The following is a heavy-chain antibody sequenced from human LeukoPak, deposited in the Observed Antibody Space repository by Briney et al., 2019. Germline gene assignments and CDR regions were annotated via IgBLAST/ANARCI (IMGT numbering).Heavy chain of an antibody. CDR2: ISAYNGNT. J-gene: IGHJ6*03. Sequence: ASVKVSCKASGYTFTSYGISWVRQAPGQGLEWMGWISAYNGNTNYAQKLQGRVTMTTDTSTSTAYMELRSLRSEDTAVYYCARVVEQWLVGYYYYYMDVWGKGTTVTVSS. D-gene: IGHD6-19*01. V-gene: IGHV1-18*01. CDR1: GYTFTSYG. CDR3: ARVVEQWLVGYYYYYMDV.